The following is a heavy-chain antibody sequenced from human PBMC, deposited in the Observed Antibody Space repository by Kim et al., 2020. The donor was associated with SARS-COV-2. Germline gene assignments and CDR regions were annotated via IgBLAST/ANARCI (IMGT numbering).Heavy chain of an antibody. CDR2: INPRGGST. Sequence: ASVKVSCKASGYTFTNYYIYWVRQAPGQGLEWMGIINPRGGSTTYAQKFQGRVTMTRDTSTSTVYMELSSLRSEDTAVYYCARDISNSRTYFDAFDIWGQGTMVTVSS. CDR3: ARDISNSRTYFDAFDI. J-gene: IGHJ3*02. CDR1: GYTFTNYY. V-gene: IGHV1-46*01. D-gene: IGHD6-13*01.